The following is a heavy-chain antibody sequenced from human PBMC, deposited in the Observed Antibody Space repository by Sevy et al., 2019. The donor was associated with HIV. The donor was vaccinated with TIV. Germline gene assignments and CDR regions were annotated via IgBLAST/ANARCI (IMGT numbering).Heavy chain of an antibody. J-gene: IGHJ4*02. CDR1: GGSISSYY. CDR2: IYYSGST. CDR3: ARERQLVLDY. V-gene: IGHV4-59*01. Sequence: TLSLTCTVSGGSISSYYWSWIRQPPGKGLEWIGYIYYSGSTNYNPSLKSRVTISVDTSKSQFSLKLSSVTAADTAVYYCARERQLVLDYWGQGTLVTVSS. D-gene: IGHD6-13*01.